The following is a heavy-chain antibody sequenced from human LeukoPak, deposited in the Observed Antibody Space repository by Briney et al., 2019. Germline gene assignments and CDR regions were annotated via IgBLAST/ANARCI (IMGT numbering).Heavy chain of an antibody. Sequence: SETLSLTCTVSGGSISSYYWSWIRQPPGKGLGWIGYIYYSGSTNYNPSLKSRVTISVDTSKNQFSLKLSSVTAADTAVYYCARDPSLGYGDYYFDYWGQGTLVTVSS. J-gene: IGHJ4*02. D-gene: IGHD4-17*01. CDR1: GGSISSYY. V-gene: IGHV4-59*01. CDR3: ARDPSLGYGDYYFDY. CDR2: IYYSGST.